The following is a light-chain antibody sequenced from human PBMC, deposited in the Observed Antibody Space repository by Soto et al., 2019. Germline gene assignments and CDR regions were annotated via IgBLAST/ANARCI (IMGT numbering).Light chain of an antibody. Sequence: HSALTQPRSVSGSPGQSVTISCTGTSSDVGGYGYVSWFQQHPGKAPKLMIYDVTTRPSGIPDRFSGSKSASTASLTISGLQAEDEADYYCFSYAGDYTFVFGSGTKLTVL. CDR1: SSDVGGYGY. V-gene: IGLV2-11*01. CDR3: FSYAGDYTFV. J-gene: IGLJ6*01. CDR2: DVT.